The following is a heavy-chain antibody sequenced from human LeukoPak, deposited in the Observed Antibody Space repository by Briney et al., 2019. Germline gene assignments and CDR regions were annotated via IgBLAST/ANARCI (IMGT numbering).Heavy chain of an antibody. D-gene: IGHD4-23*01. Sequence: GGSLRLSCAASGFTFSSYSMNWVRQAPGKGLEWVSSISSSSSYIYYADSVKGRFTISRDNAKNSLYLQMNSLRAEDTAVYYCARDRDTVVTTHDAFDIWGQGTMVTVSS. CDR2: ISSSSSYI. J-gene: IGHJ3*02. CDR3: ARDRDTVVTTHDAFDI. CDR1: GFTFSSYS. V-gene: IGHV3-21*01.